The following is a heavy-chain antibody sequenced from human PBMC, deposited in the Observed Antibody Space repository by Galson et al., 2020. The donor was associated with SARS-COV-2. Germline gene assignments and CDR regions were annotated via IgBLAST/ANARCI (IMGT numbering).Heavy chain of an antibody. CDR1: GFTFDEYA. CDR3: VKDTRYYSGTYYSHGFDI. Sequence: GGSLRLSCAASGFTFDEYAIHWVRQVPGKGLEWVSGISWNSGSIVYLDSVTGRFTISRDNAENSLYLQMNNLRVEDTALYYCVKDTRYYSGTYYSHGFDIWGQGTKVTVSS. D-gene: IGHD1-26*01. J-gene: IGHJ3*02. V-gene: IGHV3-9*01. CDR2: ISWNSGSI.